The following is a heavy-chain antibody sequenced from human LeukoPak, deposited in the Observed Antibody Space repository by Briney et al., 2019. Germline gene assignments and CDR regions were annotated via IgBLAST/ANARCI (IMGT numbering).Heavy chain of an antibody. J-gene: IGHJ3*02. CDR1: GGSNSGGSYY. D-gene: IGHD6-13*01. CDR3: ARDRIAAAHDAFDI. Sequence: SETLSLTCTVSGGSNSGGSYYWSWIRQPAGKGLEWIGRIYTSGSTNYNPSLKSRVTISVDTSKNQFSLKLSSVTAADTAVYYCARDRIAAAHDAFDIWGQGTMVTVSS. CDR2: IYTSGST. V-gene: IGHV4-61*02.